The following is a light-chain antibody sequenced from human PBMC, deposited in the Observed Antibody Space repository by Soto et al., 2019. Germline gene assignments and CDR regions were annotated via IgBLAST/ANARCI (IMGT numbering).Light chain of an antibody. CDR1: SIDVGGYNY. V-gene: IGLV2-14*01. Sequence: QSARTQPASVSGSPGQSITISCTRTSIDVGGYNYVSWYQQHPGKAPKLMIYEVSNRPAGGSNRFSGSKSDNTASLTISGIQAEDEADYYCSSYTSSRTFLFATGTKLTVL. J-gene: IGLJ1*01. CDR2: EVS. CDR3: SSYTSSRTFL.